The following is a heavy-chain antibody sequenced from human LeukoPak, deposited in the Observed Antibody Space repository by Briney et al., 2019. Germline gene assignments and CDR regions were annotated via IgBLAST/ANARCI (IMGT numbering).Heavy chain of an antibody. Sequence: GASVKVSCKASGYTFTSYYMHWVRQAPGQGLEWMGIINPSGGSTSYAQKFQGRVTITADKSTSTAYMELSSLRSEDTVVYYCARGWSRYSSGWKYYFDYWGQGTLVTVSS. V-gene: IGHV1-46*01. D-gene: IGHD6-19*01. CDR1: GYTFTSYY. CDR2: INPSGGST. CDR3: ARGWSRYSSGWKYYFDY. J-gene: IGHJ4*02.